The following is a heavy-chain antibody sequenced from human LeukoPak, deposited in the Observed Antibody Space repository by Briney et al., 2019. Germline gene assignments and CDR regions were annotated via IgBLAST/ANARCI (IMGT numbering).Heavy chain of an antibody. J-gene: IGHJ6*03. V-gene: IGHV4-34*01. CDR1: GGSFSGYY. D-gene: IGHD7-27*01. Sequence: SETLSLTCAVYGGSFSGYYWRWIRQSPGKGLEWIGEINDSGSTNYDPSLKSRVTISVDTPKNQISLKLTSVTAADTAVYYCARVAGDPIYYYYYMDVWGKGTTVTVSS. CDR2: INDSGST. CDR3: ARVAGDPIYYYYYMDV.